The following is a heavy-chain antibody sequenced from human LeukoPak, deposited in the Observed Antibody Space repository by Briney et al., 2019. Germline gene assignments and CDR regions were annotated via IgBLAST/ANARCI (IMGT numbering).Heavy chain of an antibody. D-gene: IGHD3-22*01. CDR1: GFTFGYYS. V-gene: IGHV3-21*06. CDR3: IKGSYEEYFSCDSGFFDQ. CDR2: ISSSSTYS. Sequence: GGSLRLSCVASGFTFGYYSMNWVRQAPGKGLEWVSTISSSSTYSYYADSVKGRFTISRDNAKNSLYLQMDSLRAEDTAMYYCIKGSYEEYFSCDSGFFDQWGQGTLVTVSS. J-gene: IGHJ4*02.